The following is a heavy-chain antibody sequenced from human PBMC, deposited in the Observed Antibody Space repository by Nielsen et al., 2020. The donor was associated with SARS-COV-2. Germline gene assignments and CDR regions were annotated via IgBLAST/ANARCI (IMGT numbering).Heavy chain of an antibody. CDR3: AKVSSSWYSYYYGMDV. Sequence: GGSLRLSCAASGFTFSSYATSWVRQAPGKGLEWVSVIYSGGSSTYYADSVKGRFTISRDNSKNTLYLQMNSLRAEDTAVYYCAKVSSSWYSYYYGMDVWGQGTTVTVSS. D-gene: IGHD6-13*01. V-gene: IGHV3-23*03. J-gene: IGHJ6*02. CDR1: GFTFSSYA. CDR2: IYSGGSST.